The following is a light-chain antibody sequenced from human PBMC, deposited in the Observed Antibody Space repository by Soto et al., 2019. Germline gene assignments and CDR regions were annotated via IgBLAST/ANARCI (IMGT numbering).Light chain of an antibody. CDR3: SSYTNINTRACV. CDR1: SGDIGSYNR. CDR2: EVT. J-gene: IGLJ1*01. V-gene: IGLV2-14*01. Sequence: QSGLTQPASVSGSPGQSITISCTGTSGDIGSYNRVSWYQQHPGKAPKLIIYEVTGRPSGVSNRFSGSKSGNTASLTISGLQAEDEAEYYCSSYTNINTRACVFGTGTKVTVL.